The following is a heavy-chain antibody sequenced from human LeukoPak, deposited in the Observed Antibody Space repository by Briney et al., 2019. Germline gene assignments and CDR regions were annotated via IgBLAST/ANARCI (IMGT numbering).Heavy chain of an antibody. CDR2: ISTYNGNT. V-gene: IGHV1-18*01. CDR1: GYTFTSYG. CDR3: ARDGYCRSTTCYPFAAYDI. D-gene: IGHD2-2*01. Sequence: ASVKVSCKASGYTFTSYGISWVRQAPGQGLEWMGWISTYNGNTNYAENLQGRVTMTTDTSTSTAYMELRSLRSDDTAVYYCARDGYCRSTTCYPFAAYDIWGQGTMATVSS. J-gene: IGHJ3*02.